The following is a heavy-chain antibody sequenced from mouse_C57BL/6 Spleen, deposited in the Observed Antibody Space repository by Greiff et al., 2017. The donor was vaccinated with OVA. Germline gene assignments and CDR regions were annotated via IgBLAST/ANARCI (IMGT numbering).Heavy chain of an antibody. D-gene: IGHD1-1*01. CDR1: GYTFTSYG. V-gene: IGHV1-81*01. Sequence: QVQLKESGAELARPGASVKLSCKASGYTFTSYGISWVKQSTGQGLEWIGEIHPRSGNTSYNEKFKGKATLTADKSSSTAYMQLSSLTSEDSAVYVCARTLTTVVAPLGYWGQGTTLTVSS. J-gene: IGHJ2*01. CDR3: ARTLTTVVAPLGY. CDR2: IHPRSGNT.